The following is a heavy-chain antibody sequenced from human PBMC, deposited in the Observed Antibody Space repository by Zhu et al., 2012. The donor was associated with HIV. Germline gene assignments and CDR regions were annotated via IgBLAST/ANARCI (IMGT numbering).Heavy chain of an antibody. Sequence: EVQLLESGGGLPGGSLRLSCAASGFTFTSYGMSWVRQAPGKGLEWVAGISESGSYTYHADSVKGRFTISRDKSKNTLYLQMSSLRAEDTAVYYCVKDRITISAFDNWGQGTMVTVSS. CDR2: ISESGSYT. D-gene: IGHD3-10*01. CDR1: GFTFTSYG. CDR3: VKDRITISAFDN. V-gene: IGHV3-23*01. J-gene: IGHJ3*02.